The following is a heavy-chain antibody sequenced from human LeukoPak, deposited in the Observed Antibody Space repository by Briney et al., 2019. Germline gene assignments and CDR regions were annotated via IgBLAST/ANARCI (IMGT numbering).Heavy chain of an antibody. CDR2: INLDGSEK. CDR1: GFIFSTSW. V-gene: IGHV3-7*01. J-gene: IGHJ6*04. D-gene: IGHD3-10*02. Sequence: GGSLRLSCTASGFIFSTSWMTWVRQAPGKGLEWVANINLDGSEKYYVDSVRGRFTISRDNAKNSLYLQMNSLRAEDTAVYYCAELGITMIGGVWGKGTTVTISS. CDR3: AELGITMIGGV.